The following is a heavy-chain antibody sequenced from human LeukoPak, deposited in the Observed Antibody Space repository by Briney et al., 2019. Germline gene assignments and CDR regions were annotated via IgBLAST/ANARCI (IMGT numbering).Heavy chain of an antibody. Sequence: SETLSLTCTVSGGSISSYYWSWIRQPPGKGLEWIGCIYYSGSTNYNPSLKSRVTISVDTSKNQFSLKLSSVTAADTAVYYCARQSPEYDILTGYYGHFDYWGQGTLVAVSS. V-gene: IGHV4-59*08. CDR1: GGSISSYY. CDR2: IYYSGST. CDR3: ARQSPEYDILTGYYGHFDY. D-gene: IGHD3-9*01. J-gene: IGHJ4*02.